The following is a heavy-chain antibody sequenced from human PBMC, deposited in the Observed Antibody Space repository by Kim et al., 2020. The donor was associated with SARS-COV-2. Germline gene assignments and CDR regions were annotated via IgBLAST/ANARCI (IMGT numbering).Heavy chain of an antibody. Sequence: GESLKISCKGSGYNFTSHWISWVRQMPGKGLEWMGRIDPSDSYSNFSPSFQGHVTISTDKSINTAFLHWSSLKASDTAMYYCVRDSRDLGDYTYWYFDLWGRGTLVTVSS. CDR2: IDPSDSYS. CDR1: GYNFTSHW. D-gene: IGHD4-17*01. J-gene: IGHJ2*01. V-gene: IGHV5-10-1*01. CDR3: VRDSRDLGDYTYWYFDL.